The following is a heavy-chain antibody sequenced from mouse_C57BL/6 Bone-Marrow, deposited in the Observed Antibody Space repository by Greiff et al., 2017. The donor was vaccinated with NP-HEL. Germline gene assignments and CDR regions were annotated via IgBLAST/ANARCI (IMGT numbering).Heavy chain of an antibody. CDR3: ARVRGLPYYYAMDY. J-gene: IGHJ4*01. Sequence: EVKVVESGGGLVQPGESLKLSCESNEYEFPSHDMSWVRKTPEKRLELVAAINSDGGSTYYPDTMERRFIISRDNTKKTLYLQMSSLRSEDTALYYCARVRGLPYYYAMDYWGQGTSVTVSS. CDR1: EYEFPSHD. CDR2: INSDGGST. D-gene: IGHD2-4*01. V-gene: IGHV5-2*01.